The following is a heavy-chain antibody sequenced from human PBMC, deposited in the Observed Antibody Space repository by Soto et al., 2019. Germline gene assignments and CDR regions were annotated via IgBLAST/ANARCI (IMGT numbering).Heavy chain of an antibody. D-gene: IGHD2-21*01. J-gene: IGHJ6*02. V-gene: IGHV3-23*01. CDR2: ISSSGGGA. Sequence: EMQLLESGGGLMQPGGSLRLSCAASGFNFGNFAMSWVRQAPGKGLEWVSSISSSGGGAFYADSVKGRFTISRDNSKKTVSLQVNSLRAEDTAVYHCVKVLGPLWGNYGLDVWGQGATVTVSS. CDR3: VKVLGPLWGNYGLDV. CDR1: GFNFGNFA.